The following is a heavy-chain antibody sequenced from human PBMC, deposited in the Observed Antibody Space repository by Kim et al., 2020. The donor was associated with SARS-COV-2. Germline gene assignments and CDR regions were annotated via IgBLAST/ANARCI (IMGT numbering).Heavy chain of an antibody. J-gene: IGHJ4*02. Sequence: ASVKVSCKASGYTFTGYYMHWVRQAPGQGLEWMGRINPNSGGTNYAQKFQGRVTMTRDTSISTAYMELSRLRSDDTAVYYCARSSGALVGATRTELEDYFDYWGQGTLVTVSS. CDR1: GYTFTGYY. CDR3: ARSSGALVGATRTELEDYFDY. D-gene: IGHD1-26*01. CDR2: INPNSGGT. V-gene: IGHV1-2*06.